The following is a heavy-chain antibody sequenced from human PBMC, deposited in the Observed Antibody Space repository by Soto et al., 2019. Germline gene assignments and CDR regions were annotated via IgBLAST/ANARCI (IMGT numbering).Heavy chain of an antibody. J-gene: IGHJ3*02. Sequence: QVLLVQSGAEVKKPGASAKVSCKASGYTFTSYWIHWIRQAPGQGLECRGTINPNTDSTSDAETFEGRVTMTSDTSTTPVHMELRGLRSEDTAIYYCARPNNVIVPYGGFDIWGQGTRVTVSS. D-gene: IGHD3-10*01. CDR2: INPNTDST. CDR1: GYTFTSYW. V-gene: IGHV1-46*01. CDR3: ARPNNVIVPYGGFDI.